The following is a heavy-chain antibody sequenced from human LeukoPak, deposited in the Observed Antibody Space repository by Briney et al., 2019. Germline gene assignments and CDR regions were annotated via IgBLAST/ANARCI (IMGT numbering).Heavy chain of an antibody. V-gene: IGHV4-31*03. Sequence: PSQTLSLTCTVSGGSISSGGYYWSWIRQHPGKDLEWFGYIYYSGSTYYNPSLKSRVTISVDTSKNQFSLKLSSVTAADTAVYYCASTYYYDSSGYRDYWGQGTLVTVSS. CDR2: IYYSGST. CDR1: GGSISSGGYY. J-gene: IGHJ4*02. D-gene: IGHD3-22*01. CDR3: ASTYYYDSSGYRDY.